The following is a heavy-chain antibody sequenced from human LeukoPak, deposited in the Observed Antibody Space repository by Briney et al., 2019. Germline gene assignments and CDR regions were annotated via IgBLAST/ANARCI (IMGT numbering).Heavy chain of an antibody. CDR2: INWNGGST. D-gene: IGHD4-17*01. Sequence: GGSLRLSCAASGFTFDDYGMSWVRQAPGKGLEWVSGINWNGGSTGYADSVKGRFTISRDNAKNSLYLQMNSLRAEDTALYYCARDQATTDYYYYMDVWGKGTTVTFSS. J-gene: IGHJ6*03. CDR3: ARDQATTDYYYYMDV. V-gene: IGHV3-20*04. CDR1: GFTFDDYG.